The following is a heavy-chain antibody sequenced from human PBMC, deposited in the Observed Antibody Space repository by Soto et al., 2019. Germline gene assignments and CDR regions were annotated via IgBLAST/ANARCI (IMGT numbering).Heavy chain of an antibody. D-gene: IGHD3-9*01. CDR2: IKQDGSEK. CDR3: ARVGYDILTGYYEDY. CDR1: GFTFSSYW. V-gene: IGHV3-7*03. J-gene: IGHJ4*02. Sequence: QPGGSLRLSCAASGFTFSSYWMSWVRQAPGKGLEWVANIKQDGSEKYYVDSVKGRFTISRDNAKNSLYLQMNSLRAEDTAVYYCARVGYDILTGYYEDYWGQGTLVTVSS.